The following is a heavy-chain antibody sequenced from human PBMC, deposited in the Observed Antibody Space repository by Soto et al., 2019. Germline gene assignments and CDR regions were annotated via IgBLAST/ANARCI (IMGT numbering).Heavy chain of an antibody. V-gene: IGHV3-74*01. CDR2: IDPAGSSI. J-gene: IGHJ4*02. D-gene: IGHD3-16*01. CDR1: GFTFGGYG. CDR3: ASSFGDLGY. Sequence: GGSLRLSCGASGFTFGGYGVHWVRQVPGKGLVWVSRIDPAGSSIIYADSVKGRFTISRDNAKNTLYLQMNSLRAEDTAVYYCASSFGDLGYWGQGTLVTVSS.